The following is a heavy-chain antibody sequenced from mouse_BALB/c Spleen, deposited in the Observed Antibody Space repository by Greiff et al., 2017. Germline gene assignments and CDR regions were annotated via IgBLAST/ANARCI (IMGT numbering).Heavy chain of an antibody. V-gene: IGHV3-2*02. CDR1: GYSITSDYA. CDR2: ISYSGST. Sequence: EVQLQESGPGLVKPSQSLSLTCTVTGYSITSDYAWNWIRQFPGNKLEWMGYISYSGSTSYNPSLKSRISITRDTSKNQFFLQLNSVTTEDTATYYCARDEGDDYDGGGYYAMDYWGQGTSVTVSS. D-gene: IGHD2-4*01. CDR3: ARDEGDDYDGGGYYAMDY. J-gene: IGHJ4*01.